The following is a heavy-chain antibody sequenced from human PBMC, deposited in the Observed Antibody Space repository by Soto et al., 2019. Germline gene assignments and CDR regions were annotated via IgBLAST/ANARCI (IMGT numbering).Heavy chain of an antibody. J-gene: IGHJ6*03. CDR2: INAGNGNT. CDR1: GYTFTSYA. V-gene: IGHV1-3*01. Sequence: ASVKVSCKASGYTFTSYAMHWVRQAPGQRLEWMGWINAGNGNTKYSQKFQGRVTITRDTSASTAYMELSSLRSEDTAVYYCARAKVATIWYYYMDVWGKGTTVTVSS. CDR3: ARAKVATIWYYYMDV. D-gene: IGHD5-12*01.